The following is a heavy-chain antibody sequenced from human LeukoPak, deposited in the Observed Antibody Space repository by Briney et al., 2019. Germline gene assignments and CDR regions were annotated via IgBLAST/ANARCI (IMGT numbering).Heavy chain of an antibody. J-gene: IGHJ5*01. D-gene: IGHD2-2*01. V-gene: IGHV4-39*07. Sequence: KPSETLSLTCTVSGGSISSSTYYWGWIRQPPGKGLEWIGSVFHSGSAYYNPSLPSLKSRVTISVDTSNNQFSLKVSSLTAADTALYSGGKEVPAAIASWGKETWSPSPQ. CDR1: GGSISSSTYY. CDR3: GKEVPAAIAS. CDR2: VFHSGSA.